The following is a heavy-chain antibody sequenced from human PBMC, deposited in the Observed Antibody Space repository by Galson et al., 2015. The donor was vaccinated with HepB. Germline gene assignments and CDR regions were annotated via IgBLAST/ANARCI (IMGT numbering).Heavy chain of an antibody. CDR2: IIPILGIA. CDR1: GGTFSSYA. Sequence: SVKVSCKASGGTFSSYAISWVRQAPGQGLEWMGGIIPILGIANYAQKFQGRVTITADKSTSTAYMELSSLRSEDTAVYYCASAYYYGSGSYQPFDYWGQGTLVTVSS. V-gene: IGHV1-69*10. CDR3: ASAYYYGSGSYQPFDY. D-gene: IGHD3-10*01. J-gene: IGHJ4*02.